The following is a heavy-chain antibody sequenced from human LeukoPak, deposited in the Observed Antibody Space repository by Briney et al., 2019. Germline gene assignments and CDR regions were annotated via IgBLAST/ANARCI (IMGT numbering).Heavy chain of an antibody. CDR1: GGSFSGYY. CDR2: INHSGST. Sequence: SETLSLTCAAYGGSFSGYYWSWIRQPPGKGLEWIGEINHSGSTNYNPSLKSRVTISVDTSKNQFSLKLSSVTAADTAVYYCARRDYVWGSYRLRNWFDPWGQGTLVTVSS. J-gene: IGHJ5*02. CDR3: ARRDYVWGSYRLRNWFDP. V-gene: IGHV4-34*01. D-gene: IGHD3-16*02.